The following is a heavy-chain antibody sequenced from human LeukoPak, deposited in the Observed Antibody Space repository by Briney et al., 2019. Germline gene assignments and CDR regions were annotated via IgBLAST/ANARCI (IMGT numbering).Heavy chain of an antibody. CDR1: GGTFSSYA. CDR2: IIPIFGTA. V-gene: IGHV1-69*13. Sequence: ASVKVSCKASGGTFSSYAISWVRQAPGQGLEWMGGIIPIFGTANYAQKFQGRVTITADESTSTAYMELSSLRSEDTAVYYCARSHSLGGYCSSTSCYTGDAFDIWGQGTMVTVSS. CDR3: ARSHSLGGYCSSTSCYTGDAFDI. J-gene: IGHJ3*02. D-gene: IGHD2-2*02.